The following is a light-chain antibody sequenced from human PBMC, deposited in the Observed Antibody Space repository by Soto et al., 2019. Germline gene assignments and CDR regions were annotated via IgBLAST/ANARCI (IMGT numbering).Light chain of an antibody. CDR1: QSVSSN. J-gene: IGKJ2*01. CDR3: QQDNNWPPMYT. Sequence: EIVMTQSPATLSVSPGERATLSCRASQSVSSNLAWYQQKPGQAPRLLIYGASTRATGIPARFSGSGSGTEFTLGISSLQSEDVAVYYCQQDNNWPPMYTFGQGTKLEIK. V-gene: IGKV3-15*01. CDR2: GAS.